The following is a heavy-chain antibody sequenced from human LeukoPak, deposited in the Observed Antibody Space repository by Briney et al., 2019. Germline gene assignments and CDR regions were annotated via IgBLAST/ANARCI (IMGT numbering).Heavy chain of an antibody. J-gene: IGHJ4*02. V-gene: IGHV3-66*01. Sequence: GGSLRLSCAASGFTVSSNYMTWVRQAPGKGLEWVSVVYSGGSTYYADSVKGRFTISRDNSKNTLYLQMDSLRAEDTAVYYCARDLGSLFDYWGQGTLVTVSS. CDR2: VYSGGST. CDR3: ARDLGSLFDY. D-gene: IGHD3-10*01. CDR1: GFTVSSNY.